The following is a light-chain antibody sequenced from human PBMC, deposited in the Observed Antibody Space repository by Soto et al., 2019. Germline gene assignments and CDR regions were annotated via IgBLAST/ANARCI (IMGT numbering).Light chain of an antibody. Sequence: DIQMTQSPSFLSASIGDRVTITCRASQGIFNYLAWYQKKPGQVPKLLIYAASTLQSGVPSRFSGSGSGTDFTLTISGLLPEDVATYYCQKYNSDPRTFGPGTQVEIK. CDR3: QKYNSDPRT. CDR2: AAS. V-gene: IGKV1-27*01. CDR1: QGIFNY. J-gene: IGKJ1*01.